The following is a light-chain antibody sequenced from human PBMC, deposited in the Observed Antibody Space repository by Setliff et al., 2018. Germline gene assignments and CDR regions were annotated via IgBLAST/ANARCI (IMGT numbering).Light chain of an antibody. CDR1: SSNIGTKT. V-gene: IGLV1-44*01. CDR2: RDS. J-gene: IGLJ3*02. CDR3: AAWDDILKAVV. Sequence: QRVTISCSGSSSNIGTKTVNWYQQLPGVAPKLLIHRDSQRPSGVPDRFSGSKSGTSASLAISGLLSEDEADYYCAAWDDILKAVVFDGGTKVTVL.